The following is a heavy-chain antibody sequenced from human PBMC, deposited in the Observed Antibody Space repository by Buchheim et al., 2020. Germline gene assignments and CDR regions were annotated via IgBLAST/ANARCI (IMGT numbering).Heavy chain of an antibody. V-gene: IGHV3-23*01. J-gene: IGHJ2*01. CDR1: GFTFSSYA. CDR2: ISGSGGST. CDR3: AKVYSSGWYLSNGYWYFDL. Sequence: EVQLLESGGGLVQPGGSLRLSCAASGFTFSSYAMSWVRQAPGKGLEWVSAISGSGGSTYYADSVKGRFTISRDNSKNTLYLQMNSLRAEDTAVYYCAKVYSSGWYLSNGYWYFDLWGRGTL. D-gene: IGHD6-19*01.